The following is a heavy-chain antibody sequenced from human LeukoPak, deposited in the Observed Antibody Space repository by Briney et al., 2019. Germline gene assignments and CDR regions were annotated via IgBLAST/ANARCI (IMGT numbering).Heavy chain of an antibody. D-gene: IGHD6-13*01. CDR3: ARHGRTQQMVPLVFFDY. V-gene: IGHV4-39*01. CDR1: GASITSSIYY. CDR2: IYYSGRA. J-gene: IGHJ4*02. Sequence: SETLSLTCTVSGASITSSIYYSGWIRQPPRNGLQWIASIYYSGRAYYYPSLKSRVTLSVDTSKHQFSLKLSSVTAADTAFYYCARHGRTQQMVPLVFFDYWGQGTLAAVSS.